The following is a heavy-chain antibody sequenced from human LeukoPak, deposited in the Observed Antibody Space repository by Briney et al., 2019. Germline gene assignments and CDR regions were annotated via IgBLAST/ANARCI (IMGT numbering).Heavy chain of an antibody. Sequence: ASVKGSCKTSGYTFTDFYLHWVRQAPGQGLEWMGWINPNSGGTSSSHQGRVTMPRDTSITAVYMEVAWLKSEDTAIYYCARADRLDGGPYLIGPWGQGTLVTVSS. J-gene: IGHJ5*02. CDR3: ARADRLDGGPYLIGP. V-gene: IGHV1-2*02. CDR1: GYTFTDFY. CDR2: INPNSGGT. D-gene: IGHD2-21*01.